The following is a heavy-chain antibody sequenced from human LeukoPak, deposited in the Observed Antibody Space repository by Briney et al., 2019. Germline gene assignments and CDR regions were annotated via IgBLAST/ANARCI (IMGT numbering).Heavy chain of an antibody. V-gene: IGHV1-69*04. Sequence: GASVTVSCKASGGTFSSYAIRWVRQAPGQGLEWMGRIIPILGIANYAQKFQGRVTITADKSTSTAYMELSSLRSEDTAVYYCARAQKYYYDSSGYYADYYYYYGMDVWGQGTTVTVSS. CDR2: IIPILGIA. J-gene: IGHJ6*02. CDR3: ARAQKYYYDSSGYYADYYYYYGMDV. D-gene: IGHD3-22*01. CDR1: GGTFSSYA.